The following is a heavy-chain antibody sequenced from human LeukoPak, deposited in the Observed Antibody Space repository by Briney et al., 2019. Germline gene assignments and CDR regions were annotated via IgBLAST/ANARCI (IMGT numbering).Heavy chain of an antibody. CDR2: INHSGST. CDR1: GGSFSGYY. Sequence: PSETLSLTCAVYGGSFSGYYWGWIRQPPGKGLEWIGEINHSGSTNYNPSLKSRVTISVDTSKNQFSLKLSSVTAADTAVYYCARLPRIAAAAPFDYWGQGTLVTVSS. V-gene: IGHV4-34*01. J-gene: IGHJ4*02. CDR3: ARLPRIAAAAPFDY. D-gene: IGHD6-13*01.